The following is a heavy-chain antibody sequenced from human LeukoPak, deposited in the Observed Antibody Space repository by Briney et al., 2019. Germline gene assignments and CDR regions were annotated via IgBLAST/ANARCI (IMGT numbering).Heavy chain of an antibody. CDR1: GGSISSSSYY. D-gene: IGHD3-22*01. J-gene: IGHJ4*02. V-gene: IGHV4-39*01. Sequence: SETLSLTCTVSGGSISSSSYYWGWVRQPPGKGLEWIGSIYYSGSTYYNPSLKSRVIISVDTSKNQFSLKLSSVTAADTAVYYCASHPASYDSSGYHFDYWGQGTLVTVPS. CDR3: ASHPASYDSSGYHFDY. CDR2: IYYSGST.